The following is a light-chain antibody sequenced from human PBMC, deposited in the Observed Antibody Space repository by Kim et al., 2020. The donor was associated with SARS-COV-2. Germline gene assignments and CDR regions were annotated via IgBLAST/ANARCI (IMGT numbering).Light chain of an antibody. CDR3: AAWDDSLSGWV. J-gene: IGLJ3*02. CDR2: RNN. V-gene: IGLV1-47*01. CDR1: GSNIGSNY. Sequence: GQRVTNSCSGSGSNIGSNYVYWDQQRPGTAPKLLIYRNNQRPSGVPDRFSGSKSGTSASLAISGLRSEDEADYYCAAWDDSLSGWVFGGGTQLTVL.